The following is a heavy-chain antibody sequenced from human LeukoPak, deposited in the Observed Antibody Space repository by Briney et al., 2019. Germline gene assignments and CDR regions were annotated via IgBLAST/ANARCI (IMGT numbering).Heavy chain of an antibody. Sequence: PGGSLRLSCAASGFTFSSYGMHWVRQAPGKGLEWVAVIWYDGSNKYYADSVKGRFTISRDNSKNTLYLQMTSLRAEDTAVYCCARPTYSGSYYWFDYWGQGTLVTVSS. V-gene: IGHV3-33*01. J-gene: IGHJ4*02. CDR1: GFTFSSYG. D-gene: IGHD1-26*01. CDR3: ARPTYSGSYYWFDY. CDR2: IWYDGSNK.